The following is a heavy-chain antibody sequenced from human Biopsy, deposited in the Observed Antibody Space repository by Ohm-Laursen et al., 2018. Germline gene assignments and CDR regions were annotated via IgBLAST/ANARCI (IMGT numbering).Heavy chain of an antibody. J-gene: IGHJ6*02. CDR3: VRSRAGGATWGMDV. CDR2: INCKTGAT. Sequence: ASVKVSCNASSYTFTDYNIHWMRQAPGQGLEWLGYINCKTGATNYAQKFQGRVTVTRDTSISTAYVEVTSLRSDDTAVYYCVRSRAGGATWGMDVWGQGTTVTVSS. D-gene: IGHD3-16*01. CDR1: SYTFTDYN. V-gene: IGHV1-2*02.